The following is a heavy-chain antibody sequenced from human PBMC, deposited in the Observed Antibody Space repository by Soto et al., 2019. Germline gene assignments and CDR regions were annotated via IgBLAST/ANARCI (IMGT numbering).Heavy chain of an antibody. D-gene: IGHD3-3*01. CDR3: ARDRTIFGVVPDDY. CDR1: GFTFSSYW. CDR2: IHSDGSST. V-gene: IGHV3-74*01. J-gene: IGHJ4*02. Sequence: EVQLVESGGGLVQPGGSLRLSCAASGFTFSSYWMHWVRQAPGKGLVWVSRIHSDGSSTSYADSVKGRFTISRDNAKNTLYLQMNSLRAEDTAVYYCARDRTIFGVVPDDYWGQGTLVTVSS.